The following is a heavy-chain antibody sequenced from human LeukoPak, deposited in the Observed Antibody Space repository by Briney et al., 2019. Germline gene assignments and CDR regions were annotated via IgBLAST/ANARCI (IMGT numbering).Heavy chain of an antibody. CDR2: IIPIFGTA. CDR3: ARGSTIFGVVIKRYYYYYYMDV. V-gene: IGHV1-69*13. J-gene: IGHJ6*03. Sequence: ASVKVSCKASGGTFNSYAISWVRQAPGQGREWMGGIIPIFGTANYAQKLQGRVTITADESTSTAYMELSSLRSEDTAVYYCARGSTIFGVVIKRYYYYYYMDVWGKGTTVTVSS. D-gene: IGHD3-3*01. CDR1: GGTFNSYA.